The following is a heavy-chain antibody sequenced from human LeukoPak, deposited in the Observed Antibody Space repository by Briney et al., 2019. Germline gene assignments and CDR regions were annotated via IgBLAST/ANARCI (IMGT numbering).Heavy chain of an antibody. CDR3: ARVNGYSYGSGDY. J-gene: IGHJ4*02. CDR1: GYTFTSYA. Sequence: GASVKVSCKASGYTFTSYAMHWVRQAPGQRLEWMGWIDAGNDKKKYSQTFQGRVTITGDTSASTAYMELSSLSSEDSAVYYCARVNGYSYGSGDYWGQGTLVTVSS. V-gene: IGHV1-3*01. D-gene: IGHD5-18*01. CDR2: IDAGNDKK.